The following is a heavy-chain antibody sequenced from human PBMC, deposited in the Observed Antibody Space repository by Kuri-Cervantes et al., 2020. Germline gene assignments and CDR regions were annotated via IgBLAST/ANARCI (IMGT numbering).Heavy chain of an antibody. CDR1: GFTVSSNY. CDR3: ARDVSSSWFPFDY. J-gene: IGHJ4*02. CDR2: IYSGGST. D-gene: IGHD6-13*01. Sequence: GGSLRLSCAASGFTVSSNYVSWVRQAPGKGLEWVSVIYSGGSTYYADSVKGRFTISRDNSKNTLYLQMNSLRAEDTAVYYCARDVSSSWFPFDYWGQGTLVTVSS. V-gene: IGHV3-53*01.